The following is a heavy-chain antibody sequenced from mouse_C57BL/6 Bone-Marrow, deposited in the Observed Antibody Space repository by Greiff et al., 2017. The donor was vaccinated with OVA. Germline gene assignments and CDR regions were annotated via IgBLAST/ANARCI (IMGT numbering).Heavy chain of an antibody. V-gene: IGHV1-12*01. Sequence: QVQLQQSGAELVRPGASVKMSCKASGYTFTSYNMHWVKQTPRQGLEWIGAIYPGNGDTSYNQKFKGKATLTVDKSSSTAYMQLSSLTSEDSAVYFCASPLYDGYYVSYAMDYWGQGTSVTVSS. CDR1: GYTFTSYN. CDR2: IYPGNGDT. CDR3: ASPLYDGYYVSYAMDY. J-gene: IGHJ4*01. D-gene: IGHD2-3*01.